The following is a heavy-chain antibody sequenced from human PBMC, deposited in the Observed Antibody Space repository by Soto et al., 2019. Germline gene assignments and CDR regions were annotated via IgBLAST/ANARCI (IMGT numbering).Heavy chain of an antibody. J-gene: IGHJ6*02. V-gene: IGHV4-34*01. CDR3: ARETPNYYDSSGYYYYYGMDV. CDR1: GGSFSGYY. CDR2: INHSGST. D-gene: IGHD3-22*01. Sequence: SETLSLTCAGYGGSFSGYYWSWIRQPPGKGLEWIGEINHSGSTNYNPSLKSRVTISVDTSKNQFSLKLSSVTAADTAVYYCARETPNYYDSSGYYYYYGMDVWGQGTTVTVSS.